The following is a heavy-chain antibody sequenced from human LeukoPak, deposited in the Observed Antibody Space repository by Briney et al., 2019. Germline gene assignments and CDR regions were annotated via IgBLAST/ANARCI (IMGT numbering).Heavy chain of an antibody. CDR1: GFTFSNAW. D-gene: IGHD6-19*01. J-gene: IGHJ6*02. V-gene: IGHV3-15*01. Sequence: GGSLRLSCAASGFTFSNAWMSWVRQAPGKGLEWVGRIKSKTDGGTTDYAAPVKGRFTISRDDSKNTLYLQMNSLRAEDTAVYYCARAEQWLGYGMDVWGQGTTVTVSS. CDR3: ARAEQWLGYGMDV. CDR2: IKSKTDGGTT.